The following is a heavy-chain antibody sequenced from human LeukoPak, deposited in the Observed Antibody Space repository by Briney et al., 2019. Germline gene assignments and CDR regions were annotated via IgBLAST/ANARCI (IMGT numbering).Heavy chain of an antibody. CDR3: ASLYSGYDSFFDY. J-gene: IGHJ4*02. V-gene: IGHV1-69*04. CDR1: GGTFSSYA. CDR2: IIPILGIA. Sequence: SVKVSCKASGGTFSSYAISWVRQAPGQGLEWMGRIIPILGIANYAQKFQGRVTITADKSTSTAYMELSSLRSEDTAVYYCASLYSGYDSFFDYRGQGTLVTVSS. D-gene: IGHD5-12*01.